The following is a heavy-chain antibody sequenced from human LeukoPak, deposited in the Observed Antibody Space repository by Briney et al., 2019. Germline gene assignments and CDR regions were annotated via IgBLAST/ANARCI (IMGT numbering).Heavy chain of an antibody. CDR1: GGSISISSYY. J-gene: IGHJ6*02. CDR2: IYYNGRT. CDR3: ARPGAMVRGVPFSYYYGMDV. V-gene: IGHV4-39*01. Sequence: WETLSLPCTVSGGSISISSYYWGWILQPPAKGLEWTARIYYNGRTYYNPSLNSRVTISVDTSKNQFSLKLSSVTAADTAVYYCARPGAMVRGVPFSYYYGMDVWGQGTTVTVSS. D-gene: IGHD3-10*01.